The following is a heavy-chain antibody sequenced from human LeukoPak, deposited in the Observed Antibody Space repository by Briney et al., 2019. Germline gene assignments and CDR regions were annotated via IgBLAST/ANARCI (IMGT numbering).Heavy chain of an antibody. CDR3: AKALGSTCLDY. CDR2: ISYDGSIK. CDR1: GFTFSGCG. V-gene: IGHV3-30*18. D-gene: IGHD6-13*01. Sequence: GRSLRLSCAASGFTFSGCGIHWVRQAPGKGLEWVAFISYDGSIKYYVDSVKGRFTISRDNSKNTLYLQVNSLRVEDTAFYYCAKALGSTCLDYWGQGTLVTVSS. J-gene: IGHJ4*02.